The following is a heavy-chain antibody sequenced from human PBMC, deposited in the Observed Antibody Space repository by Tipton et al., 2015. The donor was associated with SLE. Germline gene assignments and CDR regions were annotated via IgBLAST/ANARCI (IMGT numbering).Heavy chain of an antibody. CDR1: GGSISTYY. D-gene: IGHD3-10*01. CDR3: ARDYYGSGFDAFGI. J-gene: IGHJ3*02. Sequence: TLSLTCTVSGGSISTYYWSWIRQPPKQGLEWIGWIYHTGSTDYNPSLKSRVTISVDTSKNQFSLRLSSVTAADTAVYYCARDYYGSGFDAFGIWGQGTMVTVSS. CDR2: IYHTGST. V-gene: IGHV4-59*01.